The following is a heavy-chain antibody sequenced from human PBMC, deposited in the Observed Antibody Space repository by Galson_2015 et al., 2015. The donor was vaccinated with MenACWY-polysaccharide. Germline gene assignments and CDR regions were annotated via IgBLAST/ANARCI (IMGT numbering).Heavy chain of an antibody. D-gene: IGHD3-10*01. CDR3: LFSGSSGRVY. CDR1: GFTFGTYW. V-gene: IGHV3-23*01. Sequence: SLRLSCAASGFTFGTYWVHWVRQAPGEGLEWVSTISNSGGTTYYADSAKGRFTISRDNSKNTLYLEMNSLRAEDTAVYYCLFSGSSGRVYWGQGTLVTVSS. J-gene: IGHJ4*02. CDR2: ISNSGGTT.